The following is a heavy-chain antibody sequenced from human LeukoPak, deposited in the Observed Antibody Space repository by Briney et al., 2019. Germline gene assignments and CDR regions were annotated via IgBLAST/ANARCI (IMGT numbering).Heavy chain of an antibody. Sequence: PGGSLRLSCAASGFTFSNYWMHWVRQAPGKGLVWFSRISSGGSGTVYADSVKGRFTISRDNAKHTLFLQMNSLIVDDTAVYFYARGISAYSSLAYWGQGTLVTVSS. V-gene: IGHV3-74*01. D-gene: IGHD2-21*01. CDR3: ARGISAYSSLAY. J-gene: IGHJ4*02. CDR2: ISSGGSGT. CDR1: GFTFSNYW.